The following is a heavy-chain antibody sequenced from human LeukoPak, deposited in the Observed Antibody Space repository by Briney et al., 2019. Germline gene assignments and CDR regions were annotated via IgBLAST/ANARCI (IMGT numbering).Heavy chain of an antibody. J-gene: IGHJ4*02. D-gene: IGHD3-10*01. V-gene: IGHV4-59*01. Sequence: SETLSLTCTVSGGSISSYYWSWIRQPPGKGLEWIGYIYYSGSTNYNPPLKSRVTISVDTSKNQFSLKLSSVTAADTAVYYCARGLVFSHYIDYWGQGTLVTVSS. CDR1: GGSISSYY. CDR2: IYYSGST. CDR3: ARGLVFSHYIDY.